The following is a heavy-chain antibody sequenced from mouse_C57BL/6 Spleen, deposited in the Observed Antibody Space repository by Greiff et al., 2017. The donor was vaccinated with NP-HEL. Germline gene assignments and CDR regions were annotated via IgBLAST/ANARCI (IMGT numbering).Heavy chain of an antibody. V-gene: IGHV5-17*01. CDR3: ARNGSSPLDY. CDR1: GFTFSDYG. CDR2: ISSGSSTI. D-gene: IGHD1-1*01. J-gene: IGHJ2*01. Sequence: DVHLVESGGGLVKPGGSLKLSCAASGFTFSDYGMHWVRQAPEKGLEWVAYISSGSSTIYYADTVKGRFTISRDNAKNTLFLQMTSLGSEDTAMYYCARNGSSPLDYWGQGTTLTVSS.